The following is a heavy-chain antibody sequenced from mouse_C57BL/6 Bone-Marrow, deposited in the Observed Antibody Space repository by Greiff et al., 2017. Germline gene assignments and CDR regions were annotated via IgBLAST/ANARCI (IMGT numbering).Heavy chain of an antibody. CDR1: GYTFTDYY. CDR2: INPYNGGT. Sequence: EVQLQQSGPVLVKPGASVKMSCKASGYTFTDYYMNWVKQSHGKSLEWIGVINPYNGGTSYNQKFKGKATLTVDKSSSTAYMELNSLTSEDSAVYYCARRITTTYFDVWGTGTTVTVSS. J-gene: IGHJ1*03. V-gene: IGHV1-19*01. D-gene: IGHD2-4*01. CDR3: ARRITTTYFDV.